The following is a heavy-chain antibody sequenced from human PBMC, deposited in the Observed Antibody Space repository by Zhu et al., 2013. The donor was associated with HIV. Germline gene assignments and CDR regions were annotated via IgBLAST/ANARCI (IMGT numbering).Heavy chain of an antibody. Sequence: QVQLVQSGAEVKKPGSSVKVSCKASGGTFSNYTITWVRQAPGQGLEWMGGIIPIFGSATYAQKFQGRVTITADESTSTAYMELRSLTSEDSAIYYCAREGITISTIGSSSYLYYGMDVWGQGP. CDR1: GGTFSNYT. J-gene: IGHJ6*02. CDR2: IIPIFGSA. CDR3: AREGITISTIGSSSYLYYGMDV. D-gene: IGHD3-9*01. V-gene: IGHV1-69*01.